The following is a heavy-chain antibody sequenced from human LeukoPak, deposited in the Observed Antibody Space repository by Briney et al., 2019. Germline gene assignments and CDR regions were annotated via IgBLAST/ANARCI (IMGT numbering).Heavy chain of an antibody. J-gene: IGHJ4*02. V-gene: IGHV3-21*01. CDR1: GFTFTNYN. CDR2: ITSSGRYI. CDR3: ARDRGSYTLEY. D-gene: IGHD1-26*01. Sequence: PGGSLRLSCAASGFTFTNYNMDWVRQAPGKGLEWDSSITSSGRYIDYADSVKGRFTISRDNAKNSLYLQMNSLRAEDTAVYYCARDRGSYTLEYWGQGTLVTVSS.